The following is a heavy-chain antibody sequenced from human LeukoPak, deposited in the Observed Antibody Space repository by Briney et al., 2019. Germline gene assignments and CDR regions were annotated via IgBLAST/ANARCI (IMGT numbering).Heavy chain of an antibody. CDR1: GFTVSSNY. CDR3: ARDLDYGYFDY. V-gene: IGHV3-66*01. Sequence: GGSLRLSCAASGFTVSSNYMSWVRQAPGKGLEWVSVIYSGGSTYYADSVKGRFTISRDNSKNTLYLQMNSLRAEDTAVYYCARDLDYGYFDYWGQGTLVTVSS. CDR2: IYSGGST. J-gene: IGHJ4*02. D-gene: IGHD4/OR15-4a*01.